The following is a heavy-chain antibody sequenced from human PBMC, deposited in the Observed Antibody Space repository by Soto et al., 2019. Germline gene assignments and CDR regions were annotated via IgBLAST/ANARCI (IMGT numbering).Heavy chain of an antibody. J-gene: IGHJ6*02. D-gene: IGHD5-18*01. Sequence: GGSLRLSCAASGFTFSSYGMHWVRQAPGKGLEWVAVIWYDGSNKYYADSVKGRFTISRDNSKNTLYPQMNSLRAEDTAVYYCAKDRERPNTAMGNYYYYGMDVWGQGTTVTVSS. V-gene: IGHV3-33*06. CDR3: AKDRERPNTAMGNYYYYGMDV. CDR1: GFTFSSYG. CDR2: IWYDGSNK.